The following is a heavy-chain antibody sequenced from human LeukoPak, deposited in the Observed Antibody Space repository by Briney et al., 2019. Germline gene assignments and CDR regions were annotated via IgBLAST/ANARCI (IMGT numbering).Heavy chain of an antibody. V-gene: IGHV3-21*01. CDR1: GFTFDDYA. D-gene: IGHD3-10*01. Sequence: GRSLRLSCAASGFTFDDYAMNWVRQAPGKGLEWVSSISSSSSYIYYADSVKGRFTISRDNAKNSLYLQMNSLRAEDTAVYYCARGSGMLWFGDTPGPGGQGTLVTVSS. CDR3: ARGSGMLWFGDTPGP. J-gene: IGHJ4*02. CDR2: ISSSSSYI.